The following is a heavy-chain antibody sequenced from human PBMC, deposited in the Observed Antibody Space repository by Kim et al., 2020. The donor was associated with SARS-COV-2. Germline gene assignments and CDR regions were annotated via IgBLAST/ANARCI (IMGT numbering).Heavy chain of an antibody. CDR2: YRGST. CDR3: ARNGGDY. J-gene: IGHJ4*02. V-gene: IGHV4-31*02. D-gene: IGHD2-8*01. Sequence: YRGSTDNHPSLKRRVTISVDTSKNPFSLKLSSVTAADTAVYYCARNGGDYWGQGTLVTVSS.